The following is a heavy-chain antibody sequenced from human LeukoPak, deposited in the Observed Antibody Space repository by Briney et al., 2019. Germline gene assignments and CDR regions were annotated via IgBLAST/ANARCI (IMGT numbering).Heavy chain of an antibody. V-gene: IGHV4-39*01. J-gene: IGHJ3*02. D-gene: IGHD4-17*01. CDR2: IYYSGTT. CDR1: GGSISSSTYY. CDR3: ARQGMTTVTEGGAFDI. Sequence: SETLSLTCTVSGGSISSSTYYWGWIRQPPGKGPDWIGSIYYSGTTFYNPSLKSRVTISIDTSKNQFSLKLSSVTAADTTVYYCARQGMTTVTEGGAFDIWGQGTMVTVSS.